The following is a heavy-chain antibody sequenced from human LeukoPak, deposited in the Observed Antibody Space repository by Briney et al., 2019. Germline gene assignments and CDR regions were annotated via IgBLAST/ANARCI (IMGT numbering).Heavy chain of an antibody. CDR2: FSPEDDET. Sequence: ASVKVSCKVSGYTLTELFMHWVRQAPGKGLEWIGGFSPEDDETIYAQKFQGRFTMTEDTSTDTAYMELSGLRSEDTAVYYCATWVRVAAAGPSGFDPWGQGTLVTVSS. J-gene: IGHJ5*02. V-gene: IGHV1-24*01. D-gene: IGHD6-13*01. CDR3: ATWVRVAAAGPSGFDP. CDR1: GYTLTELF.